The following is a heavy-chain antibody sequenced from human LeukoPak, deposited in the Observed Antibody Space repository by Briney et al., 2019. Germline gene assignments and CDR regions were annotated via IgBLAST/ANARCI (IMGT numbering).Heavy chain of an antibody. CDR2: INHSGST. V-gene: IGHV4-34*01. Sequence: SETLSLTCAVYGGSFSGYYWSWIRQPPGKGLEWIGEINHSGSTNYNPSLKSRVTMSIDTSKNQFSLKLNSVTAADTAVYYCARGGAIFGVAYLFDSWGQGTLVTVSS. D-gene: IGHD3-3*01. CDR3: ARGGAIFGVAYLFDS. CDR1: GGSFSGYY. J-gene: IGHJ4*02.